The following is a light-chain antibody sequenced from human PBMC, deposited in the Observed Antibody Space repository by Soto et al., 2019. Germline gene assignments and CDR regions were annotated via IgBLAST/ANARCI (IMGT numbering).Light chain of an antibody. CDR1: SSNVGTNT. CDR3: AAWDDNVDGVL. V-gene: IGLV1-44*01. CDR2: SNN. J-gene: IGLJ2*01. Sequence: QSVLTQPPSASGTPGQRVTISCSGSSSNVGTNTVNWYQLLPGAAPKVLVYSNNQRPSGVPDRFSGSMSGTSASLAISGLQSEDEADYYCAAWDDNVDGVLFGGGTKLTVL.